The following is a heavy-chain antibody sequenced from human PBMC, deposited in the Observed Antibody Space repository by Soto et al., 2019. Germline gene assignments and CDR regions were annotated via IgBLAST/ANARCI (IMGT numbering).Heavy chain of an antibody. V-gene: IGHV1-69*13. J-gene: IGHJ6*02. CDR3: ARASKRSVVVVAATRPYYYGMDV. D-gene: IGHD2-15*01. Sequence: SVKVSCKASGGTFSSYAISWVRQAPGQGLEWMGGIIPIFGTANYAQKFQGRVTITADESTSTAYMELSSLRSEDTAVYYCARASKRSVVVVAATRPYYYGMDVWGQGXTVTVYS. CDR2: IIPIFGTA. CDR1: GGTFSSYA.